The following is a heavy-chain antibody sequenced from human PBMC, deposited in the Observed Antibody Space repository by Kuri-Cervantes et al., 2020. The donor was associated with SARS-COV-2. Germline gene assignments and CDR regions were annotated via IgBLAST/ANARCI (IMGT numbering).Heavy chain of an antibody. D-gene: IGHD6-13*01. CDR1: GFTFSSYA. J-gene: IGHJ4*02. Sequence: GESLKISCAASGFTFSSYAMHWVRQAPGKGLEWVAVISYDGSNTYYADSVKGRFTISRDNSKNTLYLQMNSLRAEDTAVYYCAKDKYYSSRGYFDYWGQGTLVTVSS. CDR3: AKDKYYSSRGYFDY. CDR2: ISYDGSNT. V-gene: IGHV3-30*01.